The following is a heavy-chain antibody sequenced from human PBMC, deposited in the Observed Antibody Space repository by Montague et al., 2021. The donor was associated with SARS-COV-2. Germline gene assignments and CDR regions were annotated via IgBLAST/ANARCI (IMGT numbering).Heavy chain of an antibody. CDR3: ARDVRYYDFWSGRAQTSPDY. V-gene: IGHV4-31*03. D-gene: IGHD3-3*01. J-gene: IGHJ4*02. CDR2: ISYSGST. CDR1: GDSISSGGYF. Sequence: TLSLTCTVYGDSISSGGYFWNWIRQHPEKGLEYIGYISYSGSTDYXPSFRSRVSISMDTSENQFSLKMNSVTAADTAVYYCARDVRYYDFWSGRAQTSPDYWGQGTLVTVSS.